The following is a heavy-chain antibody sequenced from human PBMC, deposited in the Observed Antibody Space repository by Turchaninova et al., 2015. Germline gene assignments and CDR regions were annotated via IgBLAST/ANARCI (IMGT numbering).Heavy chain of an antibody. V-gene: IGHV4-38-2*02. Sequence: QVQLQESGPGLVKPSGTLSLTCTVSGFSINTNYYWGWIRQPPGQGLEWIGSIYHDGTTYYNPSLKSRVTMSMDTSKNQFSLRLTSVTAGDTALFYGARLGLDDHFDSWGQGTLVTVSS. J-gene: IGHJ4*02. CDR2: IYHDGTT. CDR1: GFSINTNYY. CDR3: ARLGLDDHFDS. D-gene: IGHD1-1*01.